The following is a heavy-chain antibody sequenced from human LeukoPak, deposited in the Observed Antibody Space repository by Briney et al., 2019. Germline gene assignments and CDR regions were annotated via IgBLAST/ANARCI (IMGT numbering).Heavy chain of an antibody. V-gene: IGHV3-7*01. CDR1: GFTASSNY. J-gene: IGHJ4*02. CDR3: GRHRSGSGTYFIDY. D-gene: IGHD3-10*01. CDR2: MKKDGSET. Sequence: GGSLRLSCAASGFTASSNYMSWVRQAPGKGLQWVANMKKDGSETKYVDFVKGRFTISRDNAKNSLYLQMNSLRAEDTAVYYCGRHRSGSGTYFIDYWGQGTLVRVSS.